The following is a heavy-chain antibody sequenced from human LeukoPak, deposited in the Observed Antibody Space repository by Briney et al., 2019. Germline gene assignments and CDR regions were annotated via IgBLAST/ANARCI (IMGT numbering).Heavy chain of an antibody. CDR3: ARRNSGSFDH. J-gene: IGHJ4*02. V-gene: IGHV4-4*02. CDR2: IYHSGST. CDR1: GGSISSSNW. D-gene: IGHD1/OR15-1a*01. Sequence: PSETLSLTCAVSGGSISSSNWWSWVRQPPGKGLEWIGEIYHSGSTNYNPSLKSRVTISVDTSKNQFSLKLSSVTAADTAVYYCARRNSGSFDHWGQGTLVTVSS.